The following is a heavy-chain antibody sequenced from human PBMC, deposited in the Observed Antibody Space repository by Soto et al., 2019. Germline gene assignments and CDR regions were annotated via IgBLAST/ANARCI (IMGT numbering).Heavy chain of an antibody. D-gene: IGHD3-16*02. Sequence: PGESLKISCEGSGYSFTSYWISWVRQVPGKGLEWMGRIDPNDSYTNYSAAFQGHVTFSADKSISTAFLQWSSLKASDTAMYFCARHAVITSGGIIVSNRFAPWSQGTPVTVSS. V-gene: IGHV5-10-1*01. CDR2: IDPNDSYT. CDR3: ARHAVITSGGIIVSNRFAP. J-gene: IGHJ5*02. CDR1: GYSFTSYW.